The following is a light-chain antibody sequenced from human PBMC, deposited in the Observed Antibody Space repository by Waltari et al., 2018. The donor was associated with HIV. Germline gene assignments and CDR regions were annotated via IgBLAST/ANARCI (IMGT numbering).Light chain of an antibody. Sequence: QSELTQPPSVFAAPGQRVTISCTGSSSNIGAGYDVHWYQQVPGRAPKVAIYGNSNRPSGVPDRFSGSKSGSSASLVITGLQSEDEADYYCQSYDSNLSGLFGGGTKVTVL. V-gene: IGLV1-40*01. J-gene: IGLJ2*01. CDR3: QSYDSNLSGL. CDR1: SSNIGAGYD. CDR2: GNS.